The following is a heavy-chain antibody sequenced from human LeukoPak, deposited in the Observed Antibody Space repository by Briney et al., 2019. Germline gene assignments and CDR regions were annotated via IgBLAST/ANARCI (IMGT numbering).Heavy chain of an antibody. CDR2: IKQDGTEK. CDR3: ARDVRPDY. J-gene: IGHJ4*02. CDR1: GFTFSSYW. V-gene: IGHV3-7*04. D-gene: IGHD6-6*01. Sequence: GGSPRLSCAASGFTFSSYWMSWVRQAPGEGLEWVANIKQDGTEKYYMDSVKGRFSISRDNAKNSLYLQMNALRAEDTAVYYCARDVRPDYWGQGTLVTVST.